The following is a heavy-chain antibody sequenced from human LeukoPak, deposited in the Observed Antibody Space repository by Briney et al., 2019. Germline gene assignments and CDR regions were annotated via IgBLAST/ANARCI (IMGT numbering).Heavy chain of an antibody. D-gene: IGHD2-15*01. V-gene: IGHV4-4*02. CDR3: ARPLSLGYCSGGSCYGRGAWFDR. CDR1: GGSISSSNW. Sequence: SETLSLTCTVSGGSISSSNWWSWVRQPPGKGLEWIGQIYHSGSTNYNPSLKSRVTISVDKSKNQFSLKLRSVTAADTAVYYCARPLSLGYCSGGSCYGRGAWFDRWGQGTLVTVSS. J-gene: IGHJ5*02. CDR2: IYHSGST.